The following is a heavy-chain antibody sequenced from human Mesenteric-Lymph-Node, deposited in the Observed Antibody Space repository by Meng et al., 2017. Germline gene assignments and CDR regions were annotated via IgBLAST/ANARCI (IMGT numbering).Heavy chain of an antibody. CDR1: GYTFTGYY. D-gene: IGHD3-22*01. CDR2: INPNSGGT. V-gene: IGHV1-2*06. Sequence: ASVKVSCKASGYTFTGYYMHWVRQAPGQGLEWMGRINPNSGGTNYAQKFQGRVTMTRDTSISTAYMELSRLRSDDTAVYYCARGDSTMIGVVTASPLFAYWGQGKLVNGAS. CDR3: ARGDSTMIGVVTASPLFAY. J-gene: IGHJ4*01.